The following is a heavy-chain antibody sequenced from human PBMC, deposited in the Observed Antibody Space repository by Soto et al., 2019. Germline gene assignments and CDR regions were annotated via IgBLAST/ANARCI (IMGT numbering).Heavy chain of an antibody. CDR3: ASETYSSSWRAGWFDP. Sequence: ASVKVSCKASGGTFSSYAISWVRQAPGQGLEWMGGIIPIFGTANYAQKFQGRVTITADESTSTAYMELSSLRSEDTAVYYCASETYSSSWRAGWFDPWGQGTLVTVSS. J-gene: IGHJ5*02. CDR1: GGTFSSYA. D-gene: IGHD6-13*01. V-gene: IGHV1-69*13. CDR2: IIPIFGTA.